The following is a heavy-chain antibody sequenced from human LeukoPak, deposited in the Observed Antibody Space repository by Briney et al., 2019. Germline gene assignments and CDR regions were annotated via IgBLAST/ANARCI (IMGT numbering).Heavy chain of an antibody. V-gene: IGHV3-23*01. CDR1: GFTFSSYA. Sequence: GGSLRLSCAASGFTFSSYAMSWVRQPPRKGLERVSSISGSGDSTYYADSVKGRFTISRDNSKNTLFLQMNSLRAEDTAVYYCAKDQSITMIVVVSFDYWGQGTLVTVSS. CDR3: AKDQSITMIVVVSFDY. D-gene: IGHD3-22*01. CDR2: ISGSGDST. J-gene: IGHJ4*02.